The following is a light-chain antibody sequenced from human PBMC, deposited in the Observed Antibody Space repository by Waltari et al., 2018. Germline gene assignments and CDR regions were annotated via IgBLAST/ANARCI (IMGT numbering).Light chain of an antibody. CDR2: DAS. Sequence: EIVLTQSPATLSLSPGEGATLPCRASQSVTTSLAWYQQKPGQAPRLLIFDASDRATGVPARFSGSGSGTDFTLTISSLEPEDFAVYFCQQRTSWPLTFGGGTQVEFK. CDR3: QQRTSWPLT. V-gene: IGKV3-11*01. CDR1: QSVTTS. J-gene: IGKJ4*01.